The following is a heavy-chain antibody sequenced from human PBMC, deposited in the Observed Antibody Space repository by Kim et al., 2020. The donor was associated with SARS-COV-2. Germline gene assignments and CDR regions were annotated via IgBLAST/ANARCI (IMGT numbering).Heavy chain of an antibody. V-gene: IGHV4-31*02. Sequence: NPSLKGRVTISVDASKNQFSLKLGSMTAADTAVYYCARGVMAYGDYCINLWGQGTLVTVSS. CDR3: ARGVMAYGDYCINL. J-gene: IGHJ4*02. D-gene: IGHD4-17*01.